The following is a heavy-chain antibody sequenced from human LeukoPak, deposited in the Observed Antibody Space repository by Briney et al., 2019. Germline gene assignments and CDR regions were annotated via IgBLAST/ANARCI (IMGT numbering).Heavy chain of an antibody. CDR3: ARHIGYCSTNTCQPGFHP. J-gene: IGHJ5*02. V-gene: IGHV4-4*02. CDR2: IYQSGST. Sequence: PSGTLSLTCAVSGGSISSRNWWSWVRQPPGKGLEWIGEIYQSGSTNYNPSLKSRVTISVDKSKNQFSLKLSSVTAADTAAYYCARHIGYCSTNTCQPGFHPWGQGALVTVSS. D-gene: IGHD2-2*01. CDR1: GGSISSRNW.